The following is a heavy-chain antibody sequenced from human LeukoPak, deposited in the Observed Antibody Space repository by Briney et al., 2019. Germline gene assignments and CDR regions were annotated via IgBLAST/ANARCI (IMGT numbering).Heavy chain of an antibody. CDR2: ISSSSSYI. CDR3: ARGGSATVAIYYYYGMDV. Sequence: GGSLRLSCAASGFTFSSYSMNWVRQAPGKGLEWVSSISSSSSYIHYADSVKGRFTISRDNAKNSLYLQMNSLRAEDTAVYYCARGGSATVAIYYYYGMDVWGQGTTVTVSS. D-gene: IGHD4-23*01. V-gene: IGHV3-21*01. J-gene: IGHJ6*02. CDR1: GFTFSSYS.